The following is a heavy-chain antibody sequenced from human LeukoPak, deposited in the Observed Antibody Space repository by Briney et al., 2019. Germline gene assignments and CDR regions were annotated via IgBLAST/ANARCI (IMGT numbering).Heavy chain of an antibody. CDR2: IYYSGST. CDR1: GGSFSGYY. V-gene: IGHV4-59*01. CDR3: ARGAIVVVPAARPADAFDI. D-gene: IGHD2-2*01. J-gene: IGHJ3*02. Sequence: PSETLSLTCAVYGGSFSGYYWSWIRQPPGKGLEWIGYIYYSGSTNYNPSLKSRVTISVDTSKNQFSLKLSSVTAADTAVYYCARGAIVVVPAARPADAFDIWGQGTMVTVSS.